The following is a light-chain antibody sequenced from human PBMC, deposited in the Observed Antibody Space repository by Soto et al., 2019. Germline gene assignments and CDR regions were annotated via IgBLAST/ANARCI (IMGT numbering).Light chain of an antibody. Sequence: QSALTQPPSASGSPGQSVTISCTGTSSDVGGYNYVSWYQQHPGKAPKLMIYEVSKRPSGVPDRFSGSKSGNTASLTVSGLQAEDEADYSCCSYAGSFVVFGGGTKLTVL. CDR2: EVS. J-gene: IGLJ2*01. CDR1: SSDVGGYNY. CDR3: CSYAGSFVV. V-gene: IGLV2-8*01.